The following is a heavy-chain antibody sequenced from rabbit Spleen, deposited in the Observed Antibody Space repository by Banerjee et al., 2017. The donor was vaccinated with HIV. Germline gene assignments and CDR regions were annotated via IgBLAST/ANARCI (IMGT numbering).Heavy chain of an antibody. CDR1: GFTLSSYY. D-gene: IGHD6-1*01. V-gene: IGHV1S7*01. J-gene: IGHJ3*01. CDR3: ALGDGYAYGGYDL. CDR2: IDPVFGIT. Sequence: QLVESGGGLVQPEGSLKLSCKASGFTLSSYYMNWVRQAPGKGLEWIGYIDPVFGITYYANWVNGRFSISRENAQNTVFLQMTSLTVADTATYFCALGDGYAYGGYDLWGQGTL.